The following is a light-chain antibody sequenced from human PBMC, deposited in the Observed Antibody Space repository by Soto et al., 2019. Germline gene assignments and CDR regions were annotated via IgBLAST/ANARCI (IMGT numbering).Light chain of an antibody. J-gene: IGLJ3*02. V-gene: IGLV3-21*04. Sequence: SSELTQPPSVSVAPGKTARITCGGNNIGSKSVHWYQQKPGQAPVLVIYYDSDRPSGIPERFSGSNAGNTATLTISRVEAGDAADYYCEVWDSSSDHWVFGGGTNLTVL. CDR3: EVWDSSSDHWV. CDR2: YDS. CDR1: NIGSKS.